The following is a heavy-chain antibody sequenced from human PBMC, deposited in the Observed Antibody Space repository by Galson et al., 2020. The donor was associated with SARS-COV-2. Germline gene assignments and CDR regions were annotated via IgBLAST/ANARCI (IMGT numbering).Heavy chain of an antibody. CDR2: ISSSSSYT. J-gene: IGHJ4*02. CDR3: ARGLTHYYDSSGYHY. D-gene: IGHD3-22*01. Sequence: GSLRLSCAASGFTFSDYYMSWIRQAPGKGLEWVSYISSSSSYTNYADSVKGRFTISRDNAKNSLYLQMNSLRAEDTAVYYCARGLTHYYDSSGYHYWGQGTLVTVSS. V-gene: IGHV3-11*06. CDR1: GFTFSDYY.